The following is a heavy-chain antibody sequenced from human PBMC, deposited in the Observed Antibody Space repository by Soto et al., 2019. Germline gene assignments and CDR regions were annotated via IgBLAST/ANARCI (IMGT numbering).Heavy chain of an antibody. CDR2: INPNSGGT. CDR1: GYTFTGYY. J-gene: IGHJ6*02. CDR3: ARGGGITMVRGVTAGYYYGMDV. V-gene: IGHV1-2*04. Sequence: ASVKVSCKASGYTFTGYYMHWVRQGPGQGLEWMGWINPNSGGTNYAQKFQGWVTMTRDTSISTAYMELSRLRSDDTAVYYCARGGGITMVRGVTAGYYYGMDVWGQGTTVTVSS. D-gene: IGHD3-10*01.